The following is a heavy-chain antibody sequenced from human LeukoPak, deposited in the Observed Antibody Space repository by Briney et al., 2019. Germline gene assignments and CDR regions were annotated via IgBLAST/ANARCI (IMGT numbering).Heavy chain of an antibody. D-gene: IGHD3-16*01. CDR1: GGSFSGYY. Sequence: SETLSLTCAVYGGSFSGYYWSWIRQPPGKGLEWIGEINHSGSTNYNPSLKSRVTISVDTSKNQFSLKLSSVTAADTAMYYCATSYDHGWLIGSWGQGTLVTVSS. V-gene: IGHV4-34*01. CDR2: INHSGST. CDR3: ATSYDHGWLIGS. J-gene: IGHJ4*02.